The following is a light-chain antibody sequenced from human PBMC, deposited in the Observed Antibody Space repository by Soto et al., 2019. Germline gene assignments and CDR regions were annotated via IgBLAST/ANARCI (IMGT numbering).Light chain of an antibody. CDR3: QQYNNWPLLT. CDR1: QSIRNN. V-gene: IGKV3-15*01. Sequence: EIVLTQSPATLSVSPGARATLSCRASQSIRNNLAWYQQKPGQAPRLLIYGASTRATGIPDRFSGSGSGTEFTLTISSLXSEDFVLYYCQQYNNWPLLTFGGGTKVEIK. J-gene: IGKJ4*01. CDR2: GAS.